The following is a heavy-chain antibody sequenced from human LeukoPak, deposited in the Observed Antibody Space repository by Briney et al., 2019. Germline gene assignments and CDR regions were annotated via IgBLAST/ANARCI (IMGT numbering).Heavy chain of an antibody. V-gene: IGHV3-21*01. D-gene: IGHD3-22*01. CDR3: ARDLVTDYYDSSGMGY. J-gene: IGHJ4*02. Sequence: PGGSLRLSCAASGFTFSSYSMNWVRQAPGKGLEWVSSISSSSSYIYYADSVKGRFTISRDNAKNSPYLQMDSLRAEDTAVYYCARDLVTDYYDSSGMGYWGQGTLVTVSS. CDR2: ISSSSSYI. CDR1: GFTFSSYS.